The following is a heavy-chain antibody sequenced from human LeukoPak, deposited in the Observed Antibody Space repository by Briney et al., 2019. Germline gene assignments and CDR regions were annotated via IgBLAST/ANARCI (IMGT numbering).Heavy chain of an antibody. CDR1: GYSFTGYY. D-gene: IGHD3-9*01. J-gene: IGHJ4*02. Sequence: ASVKVSCKASGYSFTGYYMHWVRQAPGQGLEWMGWINPNSGDTNYAQNFQGRVTMTRDTSISTAYMELSRLRSDDTAVYYCARDAPYYDILTGYPIFDYWGQGTLVTVSS. V-gene: IGHV1-2*02. CDR3: ARDAPYYDILTGYPIFDY. CDR2: INPNSGDT.